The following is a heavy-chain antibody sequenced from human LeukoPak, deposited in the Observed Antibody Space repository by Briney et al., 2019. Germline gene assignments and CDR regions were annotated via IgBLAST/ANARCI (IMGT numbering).Heavy chain of an antibody. CDR2: IYYSGST. CDR3: ARDAEGVHYFDY. V-gene: IGHV4-59*01. J-gene: IGHJ4*02. CDR1: GGSISSYY. Sequence: SETLSLTCTVPGGSISSYYWSWIRQPPGKGLEWIGYIYYSGSTNYNPSLKSRVTISVDTSKNQFSLKLSSVTAANTAVYYCARDAEGVHYFDYWGQGTLVTVSS.